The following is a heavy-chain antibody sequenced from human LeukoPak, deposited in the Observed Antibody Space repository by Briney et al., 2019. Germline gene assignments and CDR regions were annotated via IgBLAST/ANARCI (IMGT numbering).Heavy chain of an antibody. V-gene: IGHV4-39*01. J-gene: IGHJ4*02. CDR1: GGSINSQSYY. D-gene: IGHD5-24*01. CDR3: VRHISTNTGYFDT. Sequence: PSETLSLTCTVSGGSINSQSYYWGWIRQPPGKGLEWIGSVYYDGTSYSNPSLKSRVAIFVDTSRDQLSLDLSFVTAADTALYYCVRHISTNTGYFDTCGQGTLVSVSS. CDR2: VYYDGTS.